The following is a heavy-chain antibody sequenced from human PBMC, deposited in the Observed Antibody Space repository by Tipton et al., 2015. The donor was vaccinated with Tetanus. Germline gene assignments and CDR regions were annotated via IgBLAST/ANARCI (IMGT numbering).Heavy chain of an antibody. CDR1: GYIFNNYW. V-gene: IGHV5-51*01. J-gene: IGHJ4*02. CDR3: AMAHCSDGVCNFDF. D-gene: IGHD2-8*01. Sequence: QLVQSGGEVKKPGESLKISCKGSGYIFNNYWIGWVRQKPGKGLERMGIIYPGDSDTRYSPTFQGQVTISLDKSINTAYLQWSSLKASDTSMFYCAMAHCSDGVCNFDFWGQGALVTVAS. CDR2: IYPGDSDT.